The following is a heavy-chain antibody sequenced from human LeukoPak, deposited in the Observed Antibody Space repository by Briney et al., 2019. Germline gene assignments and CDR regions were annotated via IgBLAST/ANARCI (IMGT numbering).Heavy chain of an antibody. CDR2: IYYSGST. CDR1: GGSISSSSYY. J-gene: IGHJ4*02. V-gene: IGHV4-39*07. CDR3: ARDVYGSGSYSPFGY. Sequence: SETLSLTCTVSGGSISSSSYYWGWIRQPPGKGLEWIGYIYYSGSTYYNPSLKSRVTISVDTSKNQFSLKLSSVTAADTAVYYCARDVYGSGSYSPFGYWGQGTLVTVSS. D-gene: IGHD3-10*01.